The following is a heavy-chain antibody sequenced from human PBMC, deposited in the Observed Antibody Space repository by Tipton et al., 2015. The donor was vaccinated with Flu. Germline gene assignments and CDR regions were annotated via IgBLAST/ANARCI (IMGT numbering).Heavy chain of an antibody. CDR1: GYSISSGYY. J-gene: IGHJ5*02. D-gene: IGHD3-22*01. CDR2: IYHSGST. V-gene: IGHV4-38-2*02. CDR3: ARDAMIVAEGWFDP. Sequence: LRLSCTVSGYSISSGYYWGWTRQPPGKGLEWIGSIYHSGSTYYNPSLKSRVTISVDTSKNQFSLKLSSVTAADTAVYYCARDAMIVAEGWFDPWGQGTLVTVSS.